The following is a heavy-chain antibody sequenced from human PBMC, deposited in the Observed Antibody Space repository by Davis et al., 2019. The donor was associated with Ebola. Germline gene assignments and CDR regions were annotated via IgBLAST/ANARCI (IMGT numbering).Heavy chain of an antibody. V-gene: IGHV4-34*01. Sequence: MPSETLSLTCAVCGGSFSGYYWSWIRQPPGKGLEWMGEINHHGITSYNPSLKSRVSMSVDTSKKQFSLKVTSVTAADTAVYYCARGLFWSGLDVWGQGTTVTVSS. J-gene: IGHJ6*02. D-gene: IGHD1-1*01. CDR2: INHHGIT. CDR1: GGSFSGYY. CDR3: ARGLFWSGLDV.